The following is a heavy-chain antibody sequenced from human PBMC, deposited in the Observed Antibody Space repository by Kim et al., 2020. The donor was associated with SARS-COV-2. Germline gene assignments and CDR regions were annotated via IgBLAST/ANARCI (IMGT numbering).Heavy chain of an antibody. CDR3: ARVDS. Sequence: SETLSLTCTVSGVSLRTSCDHWGLRWPRQPPEKGLEWIANIYYGGSTSHNPSLTSRVTTSADTSKNEVSLSPTSVTAADTSAYYCARVDS. V-gene: IGHV4-39*01. CDR1: GVSLRTSCDH. CDR2: IYYGGST. J-gene: IGHJ5*01.